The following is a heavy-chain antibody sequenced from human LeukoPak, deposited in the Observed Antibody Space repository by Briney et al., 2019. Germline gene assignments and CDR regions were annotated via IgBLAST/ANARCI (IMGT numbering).Heavy chain of an antibody. V-gene: IGHV4-39*07. CDR3: ARGALLWFGERMEYYFDY. D-gene: IGHD3-10*01. J-gene: IGHJ4*02. CDR2: VYYSGST. Sequence: PSETLSLTCTVSGGSISSTSYYWGWIRQPPGKGLEWIASVYYSGSTYYNPSLKSRVTISVDTSKNQFSLKLSSMTAADTAVYYCARGALLWFGERMEYYFDYWGQGTLLTVSS. CDR1: GGSISSTSYY.